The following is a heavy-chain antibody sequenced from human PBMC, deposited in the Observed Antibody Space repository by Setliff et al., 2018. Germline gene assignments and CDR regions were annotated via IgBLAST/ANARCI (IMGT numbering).Heavy chain of an antibody. D-gene: IGHD3-9*01. CDR1: GDSISDISYY. Sequence: PSETLSLTCTISGDSISDISYYWGFIRQSPGKGPEWIGSIYYSGTAYYNPSLESRVTMFVDTSKNQFSLRLNSVTAADTAVYYCARLPKIVTGYYESHYYYYMDVWGKGTTVTVSS. CDR2: IYYSGTA. J-gene: IGHJ6*03. V-gene: IGHV4-39*01. CDR3: ARLPKIVTGYYESHYYYYMDV.